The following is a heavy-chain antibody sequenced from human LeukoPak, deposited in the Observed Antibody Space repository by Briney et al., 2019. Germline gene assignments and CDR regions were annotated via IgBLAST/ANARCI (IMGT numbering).Heavy chain of an antibody. CDR2: ISAYNGNT. Sequence: ASVKVSCKASGYTFTSYGISWVRQAPGQGLEGMGWISAYNGNTNYAQKRQGRVTMTTDTSTSTAYMELRSLRSDDTAVYYCAREFSPHYAVTTNDAFDIWGQGTMVTVSS. CDR3: AREFSPHYAVTTNDAFDI. V-gene: IGHV1-18*01. CDR1: GYTFTSYG. J-gene: IGHJ3*02. D-gene: IGHD4-17*01.